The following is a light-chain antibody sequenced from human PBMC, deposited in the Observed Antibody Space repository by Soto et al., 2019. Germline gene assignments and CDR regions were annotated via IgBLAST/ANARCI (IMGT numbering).Light chain of an antibody. CDR1: SGHSSYI. CDR3: ETWDSNTWV. J-gene: IGLJ3*02. V-gene: IGLV4-60*02. CDR2: LEGSGSY. Sequence: QPVLTQSSSASASLGSSVKLTCTLCSGHSSYIIAWHQQQPGKAPRYLMKLEGSGSYNKGSGVPDRFSGSSSGADRYLTISNLQFEDEADYYCETWDSNTWVFGGGTKLTVL.